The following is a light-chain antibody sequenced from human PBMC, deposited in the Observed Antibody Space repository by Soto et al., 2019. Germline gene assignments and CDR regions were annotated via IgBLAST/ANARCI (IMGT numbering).Light chain of an antibody. CDR1: SAHIGAGYD. J-gene: IGLJ1*01. Sequence: QSVLTQPPSVSGSPGPRVTISCTGSSAHIGAGYDVHWYQQLPGTAPKLLIYGNSNRPSGVPDRFSGSESGTSASLAITGLQAEYEADYYYQSYDSSLSGYVFGTGTKVTVL. V-gene: IGLV1-40*01. CDR2: GNS. CDR3: QSYDSSLSGYV.